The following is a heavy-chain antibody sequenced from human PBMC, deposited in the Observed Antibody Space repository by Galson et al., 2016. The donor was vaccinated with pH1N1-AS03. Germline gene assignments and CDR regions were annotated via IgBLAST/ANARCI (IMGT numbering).Heavy chain of an antibody. J-gene: IGHJ4*02. CDR3: ARHVGGSYPNNLDS. CDR2: IYFRGAT. V-gene: IGHV4-39*07. CDR1: GDSISSTPYY. D-gene: IGHD1-26*01. Sequence: LTCTVSGDSISSTPYYWGWIRQPPGKGLEWIGTIYFRGATYYSPSLKSRVTISIDSSKNLFSLSLSSVTAADTAVYYCARHVGGSYPNNLDSWGQGSLVIVSS.